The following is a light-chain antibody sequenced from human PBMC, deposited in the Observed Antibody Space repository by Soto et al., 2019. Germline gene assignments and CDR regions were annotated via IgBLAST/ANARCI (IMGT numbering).Light chain of an antibody. CDR2: DNY. Sequence: QSVLTQPPSVSAAPGQKVTISCSGSSSNIGNNYVSWYQQLPGTAPQLLIYDNYERPSGIPDRFSAPKSGTSVTLGITGLQTGDEADYYCGTWDSSLSAVVFGGGTKVTVL. J-gene: IGLJ2*01. CDR1: SSNIGNNY. CDR3: GTWDSSLSAVV. V-gene: IGLV1-51*01.